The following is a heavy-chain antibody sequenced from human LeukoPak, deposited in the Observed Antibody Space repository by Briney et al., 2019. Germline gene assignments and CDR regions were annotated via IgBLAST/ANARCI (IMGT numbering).Heavy chain of an antibody. Sequence: GGSLRLSCAASRFTFRNYGIHWVRQAPGKGLEWVAVMWNDGITGKYADSVRGRFSVSRDNSKNTVYLQMDSLRADDTSVYYCARDGSGWSSGYWGQGTLVTVSS. CDR1: RFTFRNYG. CDR3: ARDGSGWSSGY. J-gene: IGHJ4*02. D-gene: IGHD6-19*01. CDR2: MWNDGITG. V-gene: IGHV3-33*01.